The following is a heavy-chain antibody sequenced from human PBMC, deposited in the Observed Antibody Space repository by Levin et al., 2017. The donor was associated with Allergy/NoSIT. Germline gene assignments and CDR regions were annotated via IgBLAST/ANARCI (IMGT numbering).Heavy chain of an antibody. V-gene: IGHV3-33*01. J-gene: IGHJ4*02. CDR3: ARDYDFWSTYPDS. Sequence: SCAASGFTFSSYGMHWVRQAPGKGLEWVALIWYDGSNKYYADSVKGRFTISRDNSKNTLYLQMNSLRVEDTAVYYCARDYDFWSTYPDSWGQGTLVTVSS. CDR2: IWYDGSNK. CDR1: GFTFSSYG. D-gene: IGHD3-3*01.